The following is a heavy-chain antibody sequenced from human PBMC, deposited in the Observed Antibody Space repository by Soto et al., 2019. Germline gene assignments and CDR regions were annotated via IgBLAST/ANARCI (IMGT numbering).Heavy chain of an antibody. D-gene: IGHD3-22*01. CDR2: INHSGST. CDR1: GGSFSGYY. Sequence: SETLSLTCAVYGGSFSGYYWSWIRQPPGKGLEWIGEINHSGSTNYNPSLKSRVTISVDTSKNQFSLKLSSVTAADTAVYYCASPSYYYDSSDGGSYYFDYWGQGTLVTVSS. V-gene: IGHV4-34*01. J-gene: IGHJ4*02. CDR3: ASPSYYYDSSDGGSYYFDY.